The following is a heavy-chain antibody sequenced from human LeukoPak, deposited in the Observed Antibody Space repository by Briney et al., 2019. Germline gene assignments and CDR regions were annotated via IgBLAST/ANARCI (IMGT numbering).Heavy chain of an antibody. CDR1: EFTLSSYG. CDR3: AKDRNGYSSTFDY. D-gene: IGHD5-18*01. CDR2: IRYDGSNK. Sequence: PGRSLRLSCAASEFTLSSYGMHWIRQAPDKRLEWVAFIRYDGSNKNYADSVRGRFTISRDNSKKTLFLQMNSLRPEDTAVYYCAKDRNGYSSTFDYWGQGTLVTVSS. V-gene: IGHV3-30*02. J-gene: IGHJ4*02.